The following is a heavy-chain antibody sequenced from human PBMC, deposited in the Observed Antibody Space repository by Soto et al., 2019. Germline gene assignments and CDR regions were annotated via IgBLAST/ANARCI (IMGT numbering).Heavy chain of an antibody. CDR3: TKDGDAYDVAFDK. Sequence: EVQLLESGGGLVQPGGSLRLSCATSGFSFSNYGMNWVRQAPGKGLEWVSGITKTGRSTFIADSVRGRFTISRDNLKYIMYLQMNSLRVDDTALYYCTKDGDAYDVAFDKWGQGTMVTVTS. J-gene: IGHJ3*02. CDR1: GFSFSNYG. D-gene: IGHD5-12*01. V-gene: IGHV3-23*01. CDR2: ITKTGRST.